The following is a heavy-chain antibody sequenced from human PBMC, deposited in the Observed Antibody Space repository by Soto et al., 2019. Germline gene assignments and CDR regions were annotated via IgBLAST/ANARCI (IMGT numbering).Heavy chain of an antibody. V-gene: IGHV4-59*01. CDR3: AITNAFHI. Sequence: QLQESGPGLVKASETLSLTCTVSGGSISSDYWSWIRQPPGEGLEWIGYIYFSGGTNYNPSLKSRVPISVDRSKNQLSLRLTSVTAADTAVYDCAITNAFHIWGQGTMVTVS. D-gene: IGHD1-1*01. J-gene: IGHJ3*02. CDR1: GGSISSDY. CDR2: IYFSGGT.